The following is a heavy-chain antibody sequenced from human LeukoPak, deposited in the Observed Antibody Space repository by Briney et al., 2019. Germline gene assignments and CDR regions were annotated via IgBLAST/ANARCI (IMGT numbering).Heavy chain of an antibody. J-gene: IGHJ5*02. CDR2: LKQDGSEK. CDR1: GFTSGSYW. D-gene: IGHD3-22*01. V-gene: IGHV3-7*01. Sequence: GGSLRLSCGASGFTSGSYWMTWVRQAPGKGLEWVANLKQDGSEKYYVDSVKGRFTISRDNAKNSLYLQMNSLSAEDTAVYYCTYYYQSSGLRPGALDPWGLGTLVTVSS. CDR3: TYYYQSSGLRPGALDP.